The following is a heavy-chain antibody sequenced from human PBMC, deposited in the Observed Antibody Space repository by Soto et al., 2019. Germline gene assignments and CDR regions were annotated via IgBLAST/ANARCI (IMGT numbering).Heavy chain of an antibody. J-gene: IGHJ4*02. V-gene: IGHV3-7*03. D-gene: IGHD4-17*01. Sequence: GGSLRLSCAASNFAFSICWMSWVRRAPGKGLEWVANIKQDGSEKYYVDSVKGRFTISRDNAKNSLYLQMNSLRAEDTAVYYCARDGYGGNSVSVFDYWGQGTLVTVSS. CDR3: ARDGYGGNSVSVFDY. CDR1: NFAFSICW. CDR2: IKQDGSEK.